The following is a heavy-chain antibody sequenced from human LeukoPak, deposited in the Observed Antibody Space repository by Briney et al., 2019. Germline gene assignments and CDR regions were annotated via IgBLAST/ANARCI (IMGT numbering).Heavy chain of an antibody. J-gene: IGHJ4*02. CDR1: GFTFSGYA. CDR2: ISGSGAGT. Sequence: GGSLTLSCTASGFTFSGYAMNWVRQAPGKGLEWVSGISGSGAGTYYADTVKGRFTISIDNSKNTLYLQMNSLRADDTAVYYCAKMVREFYTISYYFDYWGQGTLVTVSS. D-gene: IGHD2-8*01. V-gene: IGHV3-23*01. CDR3: AKMVREFYTISYYFDY.